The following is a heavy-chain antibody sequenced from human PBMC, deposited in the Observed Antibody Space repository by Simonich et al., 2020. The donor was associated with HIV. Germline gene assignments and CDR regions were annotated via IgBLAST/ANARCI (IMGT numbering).Heavy chain of an antibody. D-gene: IGHD1-26*01. CDR1: GYTFTDYN. V-gene: IGHV1-2*06. CDR3: ATHGPGSYSSALDI. Sequence: GASVKVSCKASGYTFTDYNIHWVRQAPGQGLEWMGRVNPNSGGTNYPKKFQGRVTMTRDTSITTAYMELSRLRSDDTAFYYCATHGPGSYSSALDIWGQGTRVTVSS. CDR2: VNPNSGGT. J-gene: IGHJ3*02.